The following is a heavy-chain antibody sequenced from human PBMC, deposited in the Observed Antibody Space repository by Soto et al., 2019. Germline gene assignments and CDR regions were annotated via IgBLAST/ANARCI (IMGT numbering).Heavy chain of an antibody. CDR2: ISWNSGSI. J-gene: IGHJ4*02. CDR3: AKDTDSSGCFDY. Sequence: EVQLVESGGGLVQPGRSLRLSCAASGFTFDDYAMHWVRQAPGKGLEWVSGISWNSGSIGYADSVKGRFTISRDNDKNSLYLQMNSLRAEDTALYYCAKDTDSSGCFDYWGQGTLVTVSS. V-gene: IGHV3-9*01. CDR1: GFTFDDYA. D-gene: IGHD6-19*01.